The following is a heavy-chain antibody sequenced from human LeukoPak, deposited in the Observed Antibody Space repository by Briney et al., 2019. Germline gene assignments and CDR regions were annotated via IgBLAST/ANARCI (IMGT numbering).Heavy chain of an antibody. CDR3: ARDQGGSGPTTYDY. CDR2: INTDGSDT. J-gene: IGHJ4*02. V-gene: IGHV3-74*03. D-gene: IGHD6-19*01. Sequence: PTGGSLRLSCAASGFTFSRSWMHWVRQAPGKGLVWVSRINTDGSDTMYADSVKGRFTISRDNAKNTLYLQMNSLKAEDTAVYYCARDQGGSGPTTYDYWGQGNLVTVSS. CDR1: GFTFSRSW.